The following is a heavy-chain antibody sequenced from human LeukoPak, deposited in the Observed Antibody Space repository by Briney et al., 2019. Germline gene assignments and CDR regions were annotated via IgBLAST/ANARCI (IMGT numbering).Heavy chain of an antibody. D-gene: IGHD6-19*01. J-gene: IGHJ4*02. V-gene: IGHV3-23*01. CDR1: GFPFSSYA. CDR3: AKTHNSGWYASDY. Sequence: PGGSLRLSCAASGFPFSSYAMSWVRQAPGKGLEWVSLISASGGSTYYADSAKGRFTISRDNSKNTLYLQMNSLRVEDTAIYYCAKTHNSGWYASDYWGQGTLVTVAS. CDR2: ISASGGST.